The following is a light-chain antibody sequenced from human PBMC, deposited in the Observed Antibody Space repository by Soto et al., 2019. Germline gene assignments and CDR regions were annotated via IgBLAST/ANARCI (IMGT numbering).Light chain of an antibody. CDR1: SSDVGGYXX. CDR2: DVS. Sequence: SVGTQPRTVSGSPGQSVTISCTETSSDVGGYXXXXXXXXXXXXXXXXXXYDVSKRPSGVPDRFSGSKSGNTASLTISGLQAEDEADYYCCSYAGSNTYIVGTGTRSPS. J-gene: IGLJ1*01. V-gene: IGLV2-11*01. CDR3: CSYAGSNTYI.